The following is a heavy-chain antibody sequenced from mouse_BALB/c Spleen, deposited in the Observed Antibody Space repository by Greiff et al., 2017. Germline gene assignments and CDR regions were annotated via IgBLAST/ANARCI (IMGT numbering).Heavy chain of an antibody. J-gene: IGHJ4*01. CDR3: ARRDGNTTRGYAMDY. Sequence: EVQLVESGGGLVQPGGSRKLSCAASGFTFSSFGMHWVRQAPEKGLEWVAYISSGSSTIYYADTVKGRFTISRDNPKNTLFLQMTSLRSEDTAMYYCARRDGNTTRGYAMDYWGQGTSVTVSS. D-gene: IGHD1-1*01. CDR1: GFTFSSFG. CDR2: ISSGSSTI. V-gene: IGHV5-17*02.